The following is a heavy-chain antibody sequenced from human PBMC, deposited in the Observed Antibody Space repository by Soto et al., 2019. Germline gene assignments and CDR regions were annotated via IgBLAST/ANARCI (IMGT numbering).Heavy chain of an antibody. CDR2: ITGGGST. J-gene: IGHJ4*02. CDR1: GVTFSTYT. Sequence: EVRLSESGGGLLQPGGSLRLSCAASGVTFSTYTLSWVRQAPGKGLEWVSTITGGGSTYYAGSVKGRFTISRDNSKNTIYLQINSLRAEDTAVYYCAKVTDDQWGQGTLVTVSS. CDR3: AKVTDDQ. V-gene: IGHV3-23*01.